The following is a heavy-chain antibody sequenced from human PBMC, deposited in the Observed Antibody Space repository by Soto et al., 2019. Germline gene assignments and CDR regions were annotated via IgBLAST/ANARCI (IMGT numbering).Heavy chain of an antibody. Sequence: SETPFPTCTVSGGSLSNFYWSLVRAPPGKGLEWIGYAYYGGNTNYNPSLKSRVSISVDTSKSQFALKLNSVTVADTAVYYCAKHLSAWLRMEAFDVWGPGTMVTVSS. V-gene: IGHV4-59*08. J-gene: IGHJ3*01. CDR2: AYYGGNT. D-gene: IGHD5-12*01. CDR3: AKHLSAWLRMEAFDV. CDR1: GGSLSNFY.